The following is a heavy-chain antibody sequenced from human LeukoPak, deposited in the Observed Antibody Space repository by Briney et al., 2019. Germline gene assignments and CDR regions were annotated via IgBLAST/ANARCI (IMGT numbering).Heavy chain of an antibody. V-gene: IGHV1-2*02. D-gene: IGHD3-22*01. J-gene: IGHJ3*02. Sequence: ASVKVSCKASGYTFTGYYMHWVRQAPGQGLEWMGWINPNSGGTNYAQKFQGRVTMTRDTSISTAYMELSRLRSDDTAVYYCARPYYYDSSGYYPSAYAFDIWGQGTMVTVSS. CDR1: GYTFTGYY. CDR3: ARPYYYDSSGYYPSAYAFDI. CDR2: INPNSGGT.